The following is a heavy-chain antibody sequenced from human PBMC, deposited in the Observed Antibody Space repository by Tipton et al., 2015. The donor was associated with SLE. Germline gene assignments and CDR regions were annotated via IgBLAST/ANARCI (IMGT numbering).Heavy chain of an antibody. J-gene: IGHJ6*02. V-gene: IGHV1-18*01. D-gene: IGHD3-22*01. Sequence: QSGAEVKKPGASVKVSCKASGYTFTSYGISWVRQAPGQGLEWMGWISAYNGNTNYAQNLQGRVTMTTDTSTSTAYMELRSLRSDDTAVYYCARDSSGPWNYYYYGMDVWGQGTTVTVSS. CDR3: ARDSSGPWNYYYYGMDV. CDR1: GYTFTSYG. CDR2: ISAYNGNT.